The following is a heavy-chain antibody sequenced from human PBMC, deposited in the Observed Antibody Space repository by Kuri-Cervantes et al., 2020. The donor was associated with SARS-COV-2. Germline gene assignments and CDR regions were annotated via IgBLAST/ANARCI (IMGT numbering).Heavy chain of an antibody. J-gene: IGHJ4*03. D-gene: IGHD2-21*01. V-gene: IGHV4-39*02. CDR1: GGSISSSSYY. Sequence: GSLRLSCTVSGGSISSSSYYWGWIRQPPGKGLEWIGSIYYSGSTYYNPSLKSRVTISVDTSKNQFSLKLSSVTAADTAVYYCAREARNRYRGDLDFWGQGTLVTVSS. CDR2: IYYSGST. CDR3: AREARNRYRGDLDF.